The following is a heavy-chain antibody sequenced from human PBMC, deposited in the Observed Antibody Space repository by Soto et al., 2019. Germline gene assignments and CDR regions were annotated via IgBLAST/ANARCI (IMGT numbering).Heavy chain of an antibody. CDR3: AKDMGPTLMVYVFAY. CDR2: ISWNSGSI. Sequence: LRLSCAASGFTFDDYAMHWVRQAPGKGLEWVSGISWNSGSIGYADSVKGRFTISRDNAKNSLYLQMNSLRAEDTALHYCAKDMGPTLMVYVFAYWGQGTLVTVSS. J-gene: IGHJ4*02. D-gene: IGHD2-8*01. CDR1: GFTFDDYA. V-gene: IGHV3-9*01.